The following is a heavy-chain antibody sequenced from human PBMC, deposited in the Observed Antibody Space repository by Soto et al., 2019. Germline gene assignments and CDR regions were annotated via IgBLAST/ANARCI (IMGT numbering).Heavy chain of an antibody. CDR3: ARNLRGAAAGKDNWFDP. CDR2: ISYDGSNR. J-gene: IGHJ5*02. Sequence: GGSLRLSCAASGLILSNYAMHWVRQAPCKGLEWVAVISYDGSNRYYADSVKGRFTISRDNSKNTLYLQMNSLRAEDTAVYYCARNLRGAAAGKDNWFDPWGQGTLVTVSS. V-gene: IGHV3-30-3*01. CDR1: GLILSNYA. D-gene: IGHD6-13*01.